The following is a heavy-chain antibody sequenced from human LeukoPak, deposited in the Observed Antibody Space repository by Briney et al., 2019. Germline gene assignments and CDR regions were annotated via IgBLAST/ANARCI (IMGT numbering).Heavy chain of an antibody. V-gene: IGHV1-2*02. D-gene: IGHD3-10*01. CDR3: ARGGSFHEFDI. CDR1: GYRFTDYW. Sequence: ASVKVSCKASGYRFTDYWIQWVRQAPGQGLEWMGWINTNTGGTVYAQKFQRRVTMTRDTSLTTSYMDLSRLTSDDTAVYYCARGGSFHEFDIWGHGTMVIVSS. CDR2: INTNTGGT. J-gene: IGHJ3*02.